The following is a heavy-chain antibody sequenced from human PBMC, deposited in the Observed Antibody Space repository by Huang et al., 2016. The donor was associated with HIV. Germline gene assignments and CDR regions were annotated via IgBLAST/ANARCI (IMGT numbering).Heavy chain of an antibody. Sequence: QVQLVQSGAEVKKPGTSVKVSCKTSGYTFSSHALHWLRQATGQRPEWMGWINGGNGDTKYSQKFQGRVTITSDTSANIGYMELNSLLSEDTAVYYCERDPLDIRRHFDFWGQGSLVTVSS. D-gene: IGHD3-3*01. CDR3: ERDPLDIRRHFDF. J-gene: IGHJ4*02. CDR2: INGGNGDT. CDR1: GYTFSSHA. V-gene: IGHV1-3*01.